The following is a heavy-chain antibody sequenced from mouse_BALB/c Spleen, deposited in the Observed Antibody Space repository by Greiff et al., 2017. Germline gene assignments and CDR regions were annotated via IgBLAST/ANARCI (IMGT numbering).Heavy chain of an antibody. CDR2: IYPGNGDT. CDR1: GYTFTSYN. CDR3: ARSYGNWYFDV. D-gene: IGHD2-10*02. Sequence: QVQLQQPGAELVKPGASVKMSCKASGYTFTSYNMHWVKQTPGQGLEWIGAIYPGNGDTSYNQKFKGKATLTADKSSSTAYMQLSSLTSEDSAVYYCARSYGNWYFDVWGAGTTVTVSS. V-gene: IGHV1-12*01. J-gene: IGHJ1*01.